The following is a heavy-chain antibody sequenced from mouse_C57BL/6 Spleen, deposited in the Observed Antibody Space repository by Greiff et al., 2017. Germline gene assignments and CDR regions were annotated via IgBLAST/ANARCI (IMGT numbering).Heavy chain of an antibody. CDR3: SRKDDGYSGYAMDY. Sequence: QVQLQQPGAELVRPGSSVKLSCKASGYTFTSYWITWVKQRPGQGLEWIGDIYPGSGSTNYNEKFKSQATLTVDKSSSPAYLQLSSLTSEDSAVYYCSRKDDGYSGYAMDYWGQGTSVTVSS. CDR2: IYPGSGST. V-gene: IGHV1-55*01. J-gene: IGHJ4*01. D-gene: IGHD2-3*01. CDR1: GYTFTSYW.